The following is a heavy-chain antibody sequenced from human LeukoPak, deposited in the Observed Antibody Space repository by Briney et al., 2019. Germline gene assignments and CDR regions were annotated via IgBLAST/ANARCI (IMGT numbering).Heavy chain of an antibody. D-gene: IGHD2-2*01. V-gene: IGHV3-30-3*01. CDR3: ARAIVVVPVDAFDI. CDR1: GFTFSSYA. J-gene: IGHJ3*02. Sequence: GGSLRLSCAASGFTFSSYAMHWVRQAPGKGLEWVAVISYDGSNKYYADSVKGRFTISRDNSKNTLYLQMNSLRAEDTAVYYCARAIVVVPVDAFDIWGQGTMVTVSS. CDR2: ISYDGSNK.